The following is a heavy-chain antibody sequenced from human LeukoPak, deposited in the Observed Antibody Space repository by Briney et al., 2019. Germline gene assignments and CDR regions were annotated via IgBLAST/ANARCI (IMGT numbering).Heavy chain of an antibody. V-gene: IGHV4-34*01. CDR2: INHSGST. J-gene: IGHJ4*02. D-gene: IGHD5-18*01. CDR3: AGGGYSYGPTDY. Sequence: SETLSLTCAVYGGSFSGYYWSWIRQPPGKGLEWIGEINHSGSTNYNPSLKSRVTISVDTSKNQFSLKLSSVTAADTAVYYCAGGGYSYGPTDYWGQGTLVTVSS. CDR1: GGSFSGYY.